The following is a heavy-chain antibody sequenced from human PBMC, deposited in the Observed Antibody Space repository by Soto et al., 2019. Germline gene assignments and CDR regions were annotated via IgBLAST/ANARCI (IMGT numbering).Heavy chain of an antibody. V-gene: IGHV3-21*01. D-gene: IGHD5-18*01. CDR1: GFTFSTYS. Sequence: EVPLVESGGGLVKPGGSLRLSCAASGFTFSTYSMNWVRQAPGKGLEWVSSISSSSGYIYYADSVKGRFTISRDDAKNSLCLQMNSLRAEDTAVYYCARVRSYSYGQGYAMDVWGQGTTVTVSS. J-gene: IGHJ6*02. CDR3: ARVRSYSYGQGYAMDV. CDR2: ISSSSGYI.